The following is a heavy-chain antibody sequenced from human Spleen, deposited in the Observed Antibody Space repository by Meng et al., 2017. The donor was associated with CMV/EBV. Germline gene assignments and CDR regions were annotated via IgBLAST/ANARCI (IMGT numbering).Heavy chain of an antibody. CDR2: INPSGGRT. CDR1: GYIFTSYF. CDR3: ARSRGPSGSWYIDY. J-gene: IGHJ4*02. D-gene: IGHD6-13*01. V-gene: IGHV1-46*01. Sequence: KADGYIFTSYFMHCVRQAPGQGLEWMGKINPSGGRTTYAPRFQGRVTMTRNTSTTTIYMEVSSLTSEDTALYYCARSRGPSGSWYIDYWGQATLVTVSS.